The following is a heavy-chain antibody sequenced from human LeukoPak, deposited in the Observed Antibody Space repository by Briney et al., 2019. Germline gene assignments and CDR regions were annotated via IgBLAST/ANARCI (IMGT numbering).Heavy chain of an antibody. J-gene: IGHJ4*02. CDR1: GFTFSSYA. CDR2: INSDGSST. Sequence: GGSLRLSCAASGFTFSSYAMSWVRQAPGKGLVWVSRINSDGSSTSYADSVKGRFTISRDNAKNTLYLQMNSLRAEDTAVYYCAREVYDFWSGFPDYWGQGTLVTVSS. D-gene: IGHD3-3*01. CDR3: AREVYDFWSGFPDY. V-gene: IGHV3-74*01.